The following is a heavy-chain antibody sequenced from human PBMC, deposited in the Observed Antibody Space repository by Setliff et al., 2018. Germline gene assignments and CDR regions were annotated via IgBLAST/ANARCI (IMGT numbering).Heavy chain of an antibody. CDR1: GYTFTTYY. J-gene: IGHJ6*03. D-gene: IGHD1-26*01. CDR2: INPNGGST. Sequence: ASVKVSCKASGYTFTTYYMHWVRQAPGQGLEWMGVINPNGGSTSYAQRIQGRVTMTRDTSTSTFYMDLRSLRSEDTAVYYCARGSPTGGDYNFYMDVWG. V-gene: IGHV1-46*01. CDR3: ARGSPTGGDYNFYMDV.